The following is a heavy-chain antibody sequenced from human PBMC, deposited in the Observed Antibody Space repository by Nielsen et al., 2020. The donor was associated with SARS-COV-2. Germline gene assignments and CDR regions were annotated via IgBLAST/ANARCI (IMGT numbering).Heavy chain of an antibody. Sequence: GESLKISCAASGFTFSSYWMHWVRQAPGKGLDWVTFISYDGSVKYYANSVKDRFTISTDMSKNTLYLQMNNLRPADAAVYYCTKGAQLGDFWGQGTLVTVSS. J-gene: IGHJ4*02. V-gene: IGHV3-30*18. CDR2: ISYDGSVK. CDR1: GFTFSSYW. D-gene: IGHD6-13*01. CDR3: TKGAQLGDF.